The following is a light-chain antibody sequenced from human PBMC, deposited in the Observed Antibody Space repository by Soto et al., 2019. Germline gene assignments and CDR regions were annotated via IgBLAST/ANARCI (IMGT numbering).Light chain of an antibody. CDR2: GAS. CDR3: QQYGSSPQIT. CDR1: QSVSSSY. J-gene: IGKJ5*01. V-gene: IGKV3-20*01. Sequence: EMVLTQSPGTLSLSPGERATLSCRASQSVSSSYLAWYQQKPGQAPRLLIYGASSRATGIPDRFSGRGSGTDFTLTISRLEPEDVAVYYCQQYGSSPQITFGQGTRLEIK.